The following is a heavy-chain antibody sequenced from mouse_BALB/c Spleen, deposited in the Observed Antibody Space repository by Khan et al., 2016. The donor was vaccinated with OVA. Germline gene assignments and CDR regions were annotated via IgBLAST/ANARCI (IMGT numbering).Heavy chain of an antibody. J-gene: IGHJ2*01. CDR1: GYSITSDYA. CDR3: ARSVTITTVVATDFDY. Sequence: EVKLEVSGPGLVKPSQSLSLTCTVTGYSITSDYAWNWIRQFPGNKLEWMGYVSYSGRTSYNPSLKSRISIPRDTSKNQFFLQLNSVTTEDTATYYCARSVTITTVVATDFDYWGQCTTLTVSS. D-gene: IGHD1-1*01. CDR2: VSYSGRT. V-gene: IGHV3-2*02.